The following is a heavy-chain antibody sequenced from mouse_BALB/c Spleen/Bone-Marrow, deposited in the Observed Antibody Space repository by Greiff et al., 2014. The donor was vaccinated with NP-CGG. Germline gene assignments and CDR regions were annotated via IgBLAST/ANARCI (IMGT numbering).Heavy chain of an antibody. V-gene: IGHV14-3*02. CDR2: IDPANGNT. J-gene: IGHJ3*01. CDR1: GFNIKDTY. CDR3: ARWLPLAY. D-gene: IGHD2-2*01. Sequence: EVKLQESGAELVKPGASVKLSCTASGFNIKDTYMHWVKQRPEQGLEWIGRIDPANGNTKYDPKFQGKATITADTSSNTAYLQPSSLTSEDTAVYYCARWLPLAYWGQGTLVTVSA.